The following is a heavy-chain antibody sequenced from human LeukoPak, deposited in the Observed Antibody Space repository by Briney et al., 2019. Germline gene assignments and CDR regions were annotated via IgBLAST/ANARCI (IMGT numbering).Heavy chain of an antibody. CDR1: GFTFSSYA. Sequence: GGSLRLSCATSGFTFSSYAMNWVRQAPGKGLEWVSTITATGGTTYYADSVKGRFTISRDNSKNTLYLQLSSLTVEDTAVYYCAKAVNPATSSSSFLFFDSWGQGTLLAVSS. V-gene: IGHV3-23*01. J-gene: IGHJ4*02. CDR2: ITATGGTT. CDR3: AKAVNPATSSSSFLFFDS. D-gene: IGHD6-13*01.